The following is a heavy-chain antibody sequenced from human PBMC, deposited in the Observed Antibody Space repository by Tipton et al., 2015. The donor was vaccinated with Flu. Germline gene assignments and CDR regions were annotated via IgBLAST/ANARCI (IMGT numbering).Heavy chain of an antibody. CDR2: ISLAGGT. CDR3: ARGYRGYSSSWYDS. J-gene: IGHJ5*01. D-gene: IGHD6-13*01. V-gene: IGHV4-34*01. CDR1: GGSFSGLY. Sequence: LRLSCAVYGGSFSGLYWSWIRQPPGKGLEWIGEISLAGGTNYNPSLKSRVTISVDTSKNQFSLKLSSVTAADTAVYYCARGYRGYSSSWYDSWGQGSQVTVSS.